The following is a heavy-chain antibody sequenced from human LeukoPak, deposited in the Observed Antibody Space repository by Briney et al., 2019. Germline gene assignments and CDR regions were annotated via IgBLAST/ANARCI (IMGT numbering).Heavy chain of an antibody. CDR2: IYNSGST. J-gene: IGHJ4*02. Sequence: PSETLSLTCTVSGGSISSNYWSWIRQPPGKGLEWIGYIYNSGSTNYNPSLKSRVTISIDTSKNQFSLKLSSVTAADTAVYYCARVGRYYGSGSYADFWGQGTLVTVSS. D-gene: IGHD3-10*01. CDR1: GGSISSNY. CDR3: ARVGRYYGSGSYADF. V-gene: IGHV4-59*12.